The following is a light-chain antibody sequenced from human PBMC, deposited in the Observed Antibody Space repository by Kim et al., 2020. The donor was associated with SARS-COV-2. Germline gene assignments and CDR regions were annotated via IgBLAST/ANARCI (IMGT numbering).Light chain of an antibody. CDR1: QSVSSNF. CDR2: SAS. Sequence: ENVLTQSPGTLPLSPGERATLSCRASQSVSSNFLAWYQQKAGQAPRLLIYSASSRASGIPDRFSGSGSGTDFTLTISTLEPEDFPVYYCQQYATSPETFGQGTKVDIK. V-gene: IGKV3-20*01. CDR3: QQYATSPET. J-gene: IGKJ1*01.